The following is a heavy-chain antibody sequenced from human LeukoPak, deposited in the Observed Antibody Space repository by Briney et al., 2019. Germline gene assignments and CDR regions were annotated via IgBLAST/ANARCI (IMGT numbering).Heavy chain of an antibody. J-gene: IGHJ4*02. D-gene: IGHD6-6*01. Sequence: PSETLSLTCTVSGGSISSSSYYWGWIRQPPGKGLEWIGRIYYSGSTYYNPSLKSRVTISVDTSKNQFSLKLSSVTAADTAVYYCARLYSSSSAYLYYFDYWGQGTLVTVSS. CDR2: IYYSGST. CDR1: GGSISSSSYY. V-gene: IGHV4-39*01. CDR3: ARLYSSSSAYLYYFDY.